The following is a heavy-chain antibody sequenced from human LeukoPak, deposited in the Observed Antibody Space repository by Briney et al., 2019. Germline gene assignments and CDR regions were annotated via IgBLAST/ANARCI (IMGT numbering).Heavy chain of an antibody. CDR2: ISSSGSTI. CDR3: ANGKLWFGSAFDY. J-gene: IGHJ4*02. CDR1: GFTFSSYE. Sequence: GGSLRLSCAASGFTFSSYEMNWVRQAPGKGLEWVSYISSSGSTIYYADSVKGRFTISRDNAKNSLYLQMNRLRAEDTAVYYCANGKLWFGSAFDYWGQGTLVTVSS. D-gene: IGHD3-10*01. V-gene: IGHV3-48*03.